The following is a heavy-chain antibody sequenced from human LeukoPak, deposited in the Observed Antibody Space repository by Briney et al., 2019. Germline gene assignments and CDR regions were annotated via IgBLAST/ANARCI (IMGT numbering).Heavy chain of an antibody. CDR3: ARDTPGGFQH. CDR1: GGSISSSSYY. D-gene: IGHD1-14*01. J-gene: IGHJ1*01. V-gene: IGHV4-39*07. Sequence: SETLSLTCTVSGGSISSSSYYWGWIRQPPGTGLEWIGSIYYSGSTYYNPSLKSRVTISVDTSKNQFSLKLSSVTAADTAVYYCARDTPGGFQHWGQGTLVTVSS. CDR2: IYYSGST.